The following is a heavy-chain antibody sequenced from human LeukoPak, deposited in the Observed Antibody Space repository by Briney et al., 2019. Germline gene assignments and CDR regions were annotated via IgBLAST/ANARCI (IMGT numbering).Heavy chain of an antibody. V-gene: IGHV4-59*01. J-gene: IGHJ4*02. Sequence: PSETLSLTCTVSDDSITIYFWSWIRQPPGKGLECIWYIYYSDSTNYNPSLKSRVTVSVDTSNNQFSLKLSSVTAADTAVYYCARIAYSSGWLLDYWGQGNLVTVTS. D-gene: IGHD6-19*01. CDR1: DDSITIYF. CDR3: ARIAYSSGWLLDY. CDR2: IYYSDST.